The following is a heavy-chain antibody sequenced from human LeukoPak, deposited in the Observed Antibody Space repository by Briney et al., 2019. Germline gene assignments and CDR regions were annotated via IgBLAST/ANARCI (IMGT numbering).Heavy chain of an antibody. D-gene: IGHD3-10*01. CDR3: ARRDYYGSGSYYDAFDI. V-gene: IGHV1-18*04. J-gene: IGHJ3*02. CDR2: ISAYNGNT. Sequence: ASVKVSCKASGYTFTSYGISWVRQAPGQGLEWMGWISAYNGNTNYAQKLQGRVTMTTDTSTSTAYMELRSLRSDDTAVYCCARRDYYGSGSYYDAFDIWGQGTMVTVSS. CDR1: GYTFTSYG.